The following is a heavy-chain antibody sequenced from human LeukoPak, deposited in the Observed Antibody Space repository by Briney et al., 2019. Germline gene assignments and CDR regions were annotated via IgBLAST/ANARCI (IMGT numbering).Heavy chain of an antibody. Sequence: GGSLRLSCAASGFTFSSYWMHWVRQVPGKALVWVARINEHGSITDYADSVKDRFTVSRDHAWNTLYLQMNSLRAEDTAVYYCARDVAGSGSLWGQGTLITVSS. D-gene: IGHD3-10*01. CDR3: ARDVAGSGSL. CDR1: GFTFSSYW. CDR2: INEHGSIT. V-gene: IGHV3-74*01. J-gene: IGHJ4*02.